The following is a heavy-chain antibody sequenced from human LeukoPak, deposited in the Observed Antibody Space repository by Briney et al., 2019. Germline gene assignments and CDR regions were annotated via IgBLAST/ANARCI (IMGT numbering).Heavy chain of an antibody. D-gene: IGHD6-13*01. Sequence: PAETLSLTCDVSGYSISSGYYWVWIRQPPGKGLEWIGNLYPSGITYYNPSLKSRVTISVDTSKNQFSLNLSSVTAADTAVYYCARDKAAAGNFDYWGQGTLVTVSS. J-gene: IGHJ4*02. CDR2: LYPSGIT. V-gene: IGHV4-38-2*02. CDR3: ARDKAAAGNFDY. CDR1: GYSISSGYY.